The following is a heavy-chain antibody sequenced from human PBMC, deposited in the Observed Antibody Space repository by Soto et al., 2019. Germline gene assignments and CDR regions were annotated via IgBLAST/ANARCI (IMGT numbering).Heavy chain of an antibody. CDR3: ARGGDSSSSFYYYYGMDV. CDR1: GFTFSSYS. CDR2: ISSSSSYI. J-gene: IGHJ6*02. V-gene: IGHV3-21*01. Sequence: LRLSCAASGFTFSSYSMNWVRQAPGKGLEWVSSISSSSSYIYYADSVKGRFTISRDNAKNSLYLQMNSLRAEDTAVYYCARGGDSSSSFYYYYGMDVWGQGTTVTVSS. D-gene: IGHD6-6*01.